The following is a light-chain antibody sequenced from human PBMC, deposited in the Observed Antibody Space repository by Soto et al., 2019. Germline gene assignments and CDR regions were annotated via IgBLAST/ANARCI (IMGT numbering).Light chain of an antibody. Sequence: NFMLTQPHSVSESPGKTVTISCTRSSGSIASNYVQWYQQRPGSAPTTVIYEDNQRPSGVPDRFSGSIDSSSNSASLTISGLKTEDEADYYCGTWDSSLSAVVFGGGTKVTVL. V-gene: IGLV6-57*04. CDR1: SGSIASNY. CDR3: GTWDSSLSAVV. J-gene: IGLJ2*01. CDR2: EDN.